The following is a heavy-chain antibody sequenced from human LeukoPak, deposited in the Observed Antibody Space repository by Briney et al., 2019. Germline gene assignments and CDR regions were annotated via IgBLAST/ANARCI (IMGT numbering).Heavy chain of an antibody. J-gene: IGHJ4*02. D-gene: IGHD5-12*01. Sequence: PSETLSLTCTVSGGSISSYYWSWIRQPAGKGLEWIGRIYTSGSTNYKPSLKGRVTISLNTSKNQFSLKLSSVTAADTAVYYCAREAHSRHGGYGHYFDYWGQGSLVTVSS. CDR1: GGSISSYY. V-gene: IGHV4-4*07. CDR2: IYTSGST. CDR3: AREAHSRHGGYGHYFDY.